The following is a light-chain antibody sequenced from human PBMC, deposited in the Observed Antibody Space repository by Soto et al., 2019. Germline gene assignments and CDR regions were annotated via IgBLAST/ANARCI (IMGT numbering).Light chain of an antibody. J-gene: IGKJ1*01. CDR3: QQSYSTPET. V-gene: IGKV1-39*01. CDR1: QSISSY. CDR2: AAS. Sequence: DIQMTQSPSSLSASVGDRFTITCRARQSISSYLNWYQQKPGKAPKLLIYAASSLQSGVPSRFSGSGSGTDFTLTISSLQPEDFAAYYCQQSYSTPETFGQGTKVEIK.